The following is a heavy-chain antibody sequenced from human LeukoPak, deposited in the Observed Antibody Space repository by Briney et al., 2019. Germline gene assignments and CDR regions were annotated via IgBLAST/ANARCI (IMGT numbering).Heavy chain of an antibody. D-gene: IGHD3-22*01. CDR3: AKDRGRYYDSSGYYWGYYFDS. V-gene: IGHV3-23*01. J-gene: IGHJ4*02. CDR1: GFTFSTFA. Sequence: GGSLRLSCAASGFTFSTFAVNWVRQAPGKGLEWVSTVSGGGGSTFYADSVKGRFTISRDNSKNTLYLQMSSLRAEDTAAYYCAKDRGRYYDSSGYYWGYYFDSWGQGILVTVST. CDR2: VSGGGGST.